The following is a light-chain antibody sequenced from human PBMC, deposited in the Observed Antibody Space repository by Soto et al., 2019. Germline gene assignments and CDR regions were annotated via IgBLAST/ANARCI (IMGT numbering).Light chain of an antibody. CDR3: SSYAGSNIDYV. V-gene: IGLV2-8*01. CDR1: SSDVGGYNY. CDR2: EVN. Sequence: QSVLTQPPSASGSPGQSVTISCTGTSSDVGGYNYVSWYQQHPGKVPKLLIYEVNKRPSGVPDRFSGSKSGNTASLTVSGLQAEDEADYYCSSYAGSNIDYVFGTGTKVTAL. J-gene: IGLJ1*01.